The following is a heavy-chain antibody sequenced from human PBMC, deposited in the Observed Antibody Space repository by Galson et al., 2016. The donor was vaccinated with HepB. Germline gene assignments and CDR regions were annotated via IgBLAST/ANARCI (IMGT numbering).Heavy chain of an antibody. CDR3: ASYWVASDALEV. J-gene: IGHJ3*01. V-gene: IGHV1-18*04. Sequence: SVKVSCKASGYPFSTYGITWVRQAPGQGLEWMGWISANNVNANYAQKLQGRVTMTTDTSSSTAYMELRSLRADDTAVYYCASYWVASDALEVWGQGTMVTVSS. CDR1: GYPFSTYG. CDR2: ISANNVNA. D-gene: IGHD2-15*01.